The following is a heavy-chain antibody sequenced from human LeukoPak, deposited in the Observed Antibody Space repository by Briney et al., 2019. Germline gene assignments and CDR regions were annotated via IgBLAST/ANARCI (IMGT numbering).Heavy chain of an antibody. V-gene: IGHV1-46*01. Sequence: GASVKVSCKASGYTFTNHYMHWVRQAPGQGLEWMGIINPSGGGTSYAQKFQGRVTITADKSTSTAYMELSRLRSDDTAVYYCARSRRAGQVPGTDYWGQGTLVTVSS. J-gene: IGHJ4*02. D-gene: IGHD1-14*01. CDR2: INPSGGGT. CDR1: GYTFTNHY. CDR3: ARSRRAGQVPGTDY.